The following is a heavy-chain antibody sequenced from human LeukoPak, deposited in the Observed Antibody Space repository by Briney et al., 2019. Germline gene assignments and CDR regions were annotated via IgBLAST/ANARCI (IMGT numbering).Heavy chain of an antibody. V-gene: IGHV3-30-3*01. D-gene: IGHD3-16*01. J-gene: IGHJ5*02. CDR3: AREELGSSLGFDP. CDR2: ISFDGSNK. CDR1: GFTFSSYT. Sequence: GGSLRLSCAASGFTFSSYTIHWVRQPPGKGLEWVAVISFDGSNKYYADSVKGRFTISRDNSKNTLYLQMNSLRAEDTAVYYCAREELGSSLGFDPWGQGTLVTASS.